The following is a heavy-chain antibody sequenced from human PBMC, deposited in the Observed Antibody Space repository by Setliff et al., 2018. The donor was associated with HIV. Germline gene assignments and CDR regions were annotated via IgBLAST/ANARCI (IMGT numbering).Heavy chain of an antibody. CDR1: GDTFSSYT. D-gene: IGHD2-15*01. CDR3: ARTLGYCSGGSCYLDY. V-gene: IGHV1-69*13. Sequence: SVKVSCKASGDTFSSYTISWVRQAPGQGLEWMGGLIPIFGTANYAQKFQGRVTITADESTSTAYMELSSLRSEDTAVYYCARTLGYCSGGSCYLDYWGQGTLVTVSS. J-gene: IGHJ4*02. CDR2: LIPIFGTA.